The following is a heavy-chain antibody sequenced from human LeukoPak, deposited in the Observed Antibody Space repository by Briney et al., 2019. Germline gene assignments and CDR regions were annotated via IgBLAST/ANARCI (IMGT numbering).Heavy chain of an antibody. CDR3: GRHPLVFGTNGTLDY. V-gene: IGHV4-59*08. D-gene: IGHD2-8*01. J-gene: IGHJ4*02. CDR1: GGSISRYY. CDR2: IYYKGST. Sequence: SDTLSLTCTVSGGSISRYYWSWIRQPPGKGLEWIGYIYYKGSTNNNPSLKNRVTLIVNTSQNQSSLKQLSGTAADTAADYCGRHPLVFGTNGTLDYWGQGTLVTVSS.